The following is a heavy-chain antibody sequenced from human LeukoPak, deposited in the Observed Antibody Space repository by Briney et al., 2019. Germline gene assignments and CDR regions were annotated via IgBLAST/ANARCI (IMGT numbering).Heavy chain of an antibody. J-gene: IGHJ6*02. D-gene: IGHD3-22*01. CDR3: AKDMKNYYDSSGPRWLYYYYYGMDV. Sequence: PGGSLRLSCAASGFTFSSYGMHWVRQAPGKGLEWVAFIRYDGSNKYYADSVKGRFTISRDNSKNTLYLQMNSLRAEDTAVYYCAKDMKNYYDSSGPRWLYYYYYGMDVWGQGTTVTVSS. V-gene: IGHV3-30*02. CDR1: GFTFSSYG. CDR2: IRYDGSNK.